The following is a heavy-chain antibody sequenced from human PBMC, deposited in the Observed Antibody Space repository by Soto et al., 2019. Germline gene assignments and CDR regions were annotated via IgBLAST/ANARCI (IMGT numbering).Heavy chain of an antibody. CDR1: GGSFSGYY. D-gene: IGHD3-16*01. CDR3: ARGRGILGESLLLDP. J-gene: IGHJ5*02. Sequence: SETLSLTCAVYGGSFSGYYWSWIRQPPGKGLEWIGEINHSGSTNYNPSLKSRVTISVDTSKNQFSLKLSSVTAADTAVYYCARGRGILGESLLLDPWGQGTLVTVSS. CDR2: INHSGST. V-gene: IGHV4-34*01.